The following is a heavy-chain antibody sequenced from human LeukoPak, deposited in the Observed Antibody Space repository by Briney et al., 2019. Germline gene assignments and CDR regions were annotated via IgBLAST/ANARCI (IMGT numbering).Heavy chain of an antibody. J-gene: IGHJ6*02. D-gene: IGHD3-16*01. Sequence: PSETLSLTCTVSGGSISSDNYYWHWIRQPPGQGLEWIGYIYYSGKTYYSPSLKSRVTISEDTSKNQFSLKMSSVTAADTAVYYCVRDKWGRADNSWLNYGMDVWGRGTTVTVSS. CDR2: IYYSGKT. CDR1: GGSISSDNYY. V-gene: IGHV4-30-4*01. CDR3: VRDKWGRADNSWLNYGMDV.